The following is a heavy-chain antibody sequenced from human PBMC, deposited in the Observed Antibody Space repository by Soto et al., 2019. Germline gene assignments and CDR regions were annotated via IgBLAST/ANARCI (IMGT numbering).Heavy chain of an antibody. CDR1: GGSFSGYY. CDR2: INHTGST. CDR3: ARGKTYCSGGDCYEQFDY. Sequence: QVQLQQWGAGLLKPSETLSLTCAVYGGSFSGYYWSWIRQSPGKGLEWIGEINHTGSTKYNPSLNSRVTISVDTSKYQFSLRLSSVTAADTAVYYCARGKTYCSGGDCYEQFDYCGQGALVTVSS. V-gene: IGHV4-34*01. D-gene: IGHD2-15*01. J-gene: IGHJ4*02.